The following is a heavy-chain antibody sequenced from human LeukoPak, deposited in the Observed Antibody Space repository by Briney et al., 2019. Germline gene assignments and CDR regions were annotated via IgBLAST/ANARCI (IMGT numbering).Heavy chain of an antibody. D-gene: IGHD6-6*01. J-gene: IGHJ4*02. CDR3: ARGWGSSSPYFDY. CDR2: IIPIFGTA. V-gene: IGHV1-69*05. CDR1: GGTFSSYA. Sequence: GASVKVSCKASGGTFSSYAISWVRQAPGQGLEWMGGIIPIFGTANYAQKLQGRVTMTTDTSTSTAYMELRSLRSDDTAVYYCARGWGSSSPYFDYWGQGTLVTVSS.